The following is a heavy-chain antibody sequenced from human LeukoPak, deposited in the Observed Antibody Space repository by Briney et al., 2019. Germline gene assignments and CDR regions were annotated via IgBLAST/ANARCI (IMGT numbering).Heavy chain of an antibody. J-gene: IGHJ4*02. V-gene: IGHV3-9*01. CDR2: ISWNSGSI. CDR1: GFTFDDYA. D-gene: IGHD6-19*01. CDR3: AKEAAYSSGWYRTTGYYFDY. Sequence: GGSLRLSCAASGFTFDDYAMHWVRQAPGKGLEWVSGISWNSGSIGYADSVKGRFTISRDNAENSLYLQMNSLRAEDTALYYCAKEAAYSSGWYRTTGYYFDYWGQGTLVTVSS.